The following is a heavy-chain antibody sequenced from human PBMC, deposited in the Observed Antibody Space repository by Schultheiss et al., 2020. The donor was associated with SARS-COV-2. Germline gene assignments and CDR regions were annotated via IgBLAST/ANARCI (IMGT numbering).Heavy chain of an antibody. V-gene: IGHV4-59*08. J-gene: IGHJ6*03. CDR2: IYYSGST. D-gene: IGHD1-26*01. CDR1: GGSISSYY. CDR3: ARQGWIVGATTLSYYYYMDV. Sequence: SQTLSLTCTVSGGSISSYYWSWIRQPPGKGLEWIGYIYYSGSTYYNPSLKSRVTISVDTSKNQFSLKLSSVTAADTAVYYCARQGWIVGATTLSYYYYMDVWGKGTTVTVSS.